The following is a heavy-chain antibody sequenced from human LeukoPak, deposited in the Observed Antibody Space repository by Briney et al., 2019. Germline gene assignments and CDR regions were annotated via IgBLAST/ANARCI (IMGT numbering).Heavy chain of an antibody. D-gene: IGHD3-22*01. CDR3: ARYYYDSRGYYCYYFDY. Sequence: SQTLSLTCAISGDSVSSNSAAWNWIRQSPSRGLEWLGRTCYRSKWSNDYAVSVKSRITINPDTSRNQFSLQLNSVTPEDTAVYYCARYYYDSRGYYCYYFDYWGQEPWSPSPQ. CDR1: GDSVSSNSAA. CDR2: TCYRSKWSN. J-gene: IGHJ4*01. V-gene: IGHV6-1*01.